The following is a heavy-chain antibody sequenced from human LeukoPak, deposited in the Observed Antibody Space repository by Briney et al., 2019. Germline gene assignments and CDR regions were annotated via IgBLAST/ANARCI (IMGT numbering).Heavy chain of an antibody. Sequence: SETLSLTCTVSGGSISGYYWSWIRQPPGKGLEWIGYIHHSGDTYQNPSLKSRVTVSSDRSKNQFYLKLSSVTAADTAVYYCARLIAADPQLDSWGQGTLVTVSS. D-gene: IGHD6-13*01. CDR3: ARLIAADPQLDS. J-gene: IGHJ4*02. V-gene: IGHV4-59*12. CDR2: IHHSGDT. CDR1: GGSISGYY.